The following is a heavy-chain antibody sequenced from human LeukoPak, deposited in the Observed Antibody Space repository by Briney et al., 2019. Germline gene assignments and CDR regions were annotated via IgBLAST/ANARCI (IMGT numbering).Heavy chain of an antibody. D-gene: IGHD6-19*01. CDR2: INHSGST. CDR3: ARQSLPSAVAGTETKEGGYFDY. J-gene: IGHJ4*02. V-gene: IGHV4-34*01. CDR1: GGSFSGYY. Sequence: SETLSLTCAVYGGSFSGYYWSWIRQPPGKGLEWIGEINHSGSTNYNPSLKSRVTISVDTSKNQFSLKLSSVTAADTAVYYCARQSLPSAVAGTETKEGGYFDYWGQGTLVTVSS.